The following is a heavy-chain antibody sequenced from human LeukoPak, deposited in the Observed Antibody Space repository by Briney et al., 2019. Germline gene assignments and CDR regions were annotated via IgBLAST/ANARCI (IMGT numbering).Heavy chain of an antibody. CDR2: IFGSGGSA. CDR1: GFTFGSYA. J-gene: IGHJ4*02. D-gene: IGHD3-22*01. Sequence: GGSLRLSCEASGFTFGSYAMYWVRQAPGKGLEWVAGIFGSGGSAHYADSAKGRFTISRDNSKNTVYLQMNSLRAEDTAVYYCAKDYRYFDSSGYSPFDYWGQGTLVTVSS. CDR3: AKDYRYFDSSGYSPFDY. V-gene: IGHV3-23*01.